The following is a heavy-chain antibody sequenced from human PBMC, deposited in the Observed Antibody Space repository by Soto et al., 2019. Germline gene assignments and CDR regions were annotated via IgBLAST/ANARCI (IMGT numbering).Heavy chain of an antibody. CDR2: ISYDGSNK. Sequence: QVQLVESGGGVVQPGRSLRLSCAASGFTFSSYAMHWVRQAPGKGLEWVAVISYDGSNKYYADSVKGRFTISRDNSKNTLYRQMNSLRAEDTAVYYCARVYGSWIAAVVDYWGQGTLVTVSS. CDR1: GFTFSSYA. CDR3: ARVYGSWIAAVVDY. J-gene: IGHJ4*02. V-gene: IGHV3-30-3*01. D-gene: IGHD6-13*01.